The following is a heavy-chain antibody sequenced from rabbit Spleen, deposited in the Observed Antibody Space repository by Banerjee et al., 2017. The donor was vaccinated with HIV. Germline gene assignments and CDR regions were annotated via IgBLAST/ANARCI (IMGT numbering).Heavy chain of an antibody. J-gene: IGHJ6*01. CDR3: ARDTGTSFSTYGMDL. V-gene: IGHV1S45*01. Sequence: QEQLVESGGGLVRPEGSLKLSCTASRFPFSDKAVMCWVRQAPGKGLQWIACIDAGSSGFTYFATWAKGRFTISMTSSTTVTLQVTRLTAADTATYFCARDTGTSFSTYGMDLWGQGTLVTVS. D-gene: IGHD8-1*01. CDR2: IDAGSSGFT. CDR1: RFPFSDKAV.